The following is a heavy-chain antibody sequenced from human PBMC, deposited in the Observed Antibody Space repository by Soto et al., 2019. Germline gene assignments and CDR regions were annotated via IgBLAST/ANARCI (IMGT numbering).Heavy chain of an antibody. Sequence: GASVKVSCKASGYTFTGYYMHWVRQAPGQGLEWMGWINPNSGGTNYAQKFQGWVTMTRDTSISTAYMELSRLRSDDTAVYYCARDSFEDYDFWSGYYHYGMDVWGQGTTVTVSS. CDR1: GYTFTGYY. CDR2: INPNSGGT. D-gene: IGHD3-3*01. J-gene: IGHJ6*02. CDR3: ARDSFEDYDFWSGYYHYGMDV. V-gene: IGHV1-2*04.